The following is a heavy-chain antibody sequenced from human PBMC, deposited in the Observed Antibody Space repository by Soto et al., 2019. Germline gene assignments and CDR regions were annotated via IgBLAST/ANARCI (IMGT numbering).Heavy chain of an antibody. V-gene: IGHV1-69*01. CDR2: VIPLFSAT. D-gene: IGHD6-13*01. CDR1: GATLSNYA. CDR3: ARAAAPCTMTSDIDY. J-gene: IGHJ4*02. Sequence: QVQLVQSGAEVKKPGSSVKVSCKISGATLSNYAVNWLRQAPGHGLEWVWGVIPLFSATYYTQKFQGSATITADEFTTTTYLELSRLTSEDTAISVWARAAAPCTMTSDIDYWGQGTLITVSS.